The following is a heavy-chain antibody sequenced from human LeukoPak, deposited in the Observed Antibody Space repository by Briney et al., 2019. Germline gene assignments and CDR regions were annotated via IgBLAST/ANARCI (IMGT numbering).Heavy chain of an antibody. CDR2: INPKSGGA. CDR3: ARAKYYYGSGSYYNRDDYYYYYYMDV. J-gene: IGHJ6*03. V-gene: IGHV1-2*02. Sequence: ASVKVSCKASGYTFTSYYMHWVRQAPGQGLEWMGWINPKSGGANYAQKFQGRVTMTWDTSISTAYMELSRLRSDDTAVYYCARAKYYYGSGSYYNRDDYYYYYYMDVWGKGTTVTVSS. D-gene: IGHD3-10*01. CDR1: GYTFTSYY.